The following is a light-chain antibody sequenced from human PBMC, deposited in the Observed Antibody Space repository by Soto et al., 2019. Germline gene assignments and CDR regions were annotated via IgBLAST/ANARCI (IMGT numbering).Light chain of an antibody. CDR1: QSLLHSNGYNY. J-gene: IGKJ1*01. CDR2: GAS. V-gene: IGKV2-28*01. CDR3: QQYYNWRPR. Sequence: DIVMTQSPLSLPVTPGEPASISCRSSQSLLHSNGYNYLDWYLQKPGQPPRLLIYGASTRATGVPARFSGSGSGTEFTLTISRLQSEDFAVYCCQQYYNWRPRFGQGTKVDIK.